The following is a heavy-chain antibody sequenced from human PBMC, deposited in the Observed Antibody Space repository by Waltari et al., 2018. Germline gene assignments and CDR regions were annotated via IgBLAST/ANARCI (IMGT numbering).Heavy chain of an antibody. D-gene: IGHD3-22*01. J-gene: IGHJ4*02. V-gene: IGHV4-34*01. Sequence: QVQLQQWGAGLLKPSETLSLTCAVYGGSFSGYYWSWIRQPPGKGLEWIGEINHSGSTNYNPSLKSRVTISVDTSKNQFSLKLSSVTAADTAVYYCARGLYDSSGYYPTLGYWGQGTLVTVSS. CDR3: ARGLYDSSGYYPTLGY. CDR1: GGSFSGYY. CDR2: INHSGST.